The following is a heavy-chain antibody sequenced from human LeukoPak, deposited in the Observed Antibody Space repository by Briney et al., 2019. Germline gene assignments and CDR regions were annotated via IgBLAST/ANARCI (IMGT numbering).Heavy chain of an antibody. J-gene: IGHJ6*03. V-gene: IGHV4-4*07. D-gene: IGHD6-19*01. CDR1: GASVSSHY. CDR2: FYTSGST. CDR3: ARDECSSGWTVYYMDV. Sequence: SETLSLTCTVSGASVSSHYWSWIRQPPGKGLEWIGRFYTSGSTNYNPSLKSRVTMSVDTSKNQFSLKLSSVTAADTAVYYCARDECSSGWTVYYMDVWGKGTTVTVSS.